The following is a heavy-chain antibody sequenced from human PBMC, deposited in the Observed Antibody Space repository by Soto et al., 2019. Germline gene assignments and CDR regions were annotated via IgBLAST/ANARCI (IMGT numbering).Heavy chain of an antibody. Sequence: EMQLLESGGASVQPGGSLRLSCAASGFSFGTFVMTWFRQAPGGGLEWVASITDSGYTASYAETVEGRFTVSRDNSKNKLHLQMNHLRAEDTATYYCAKNGQWLATPPEAWGQGTLVTVSS. CDR1: GFSFGTFV. CDR3: AKNGQWLATPPEA. V-gene: IGHV3-23*01. J-gene: IGHJ4*02. CDR2: ITDSGYTA. D-gene: IGHD6-19*01.